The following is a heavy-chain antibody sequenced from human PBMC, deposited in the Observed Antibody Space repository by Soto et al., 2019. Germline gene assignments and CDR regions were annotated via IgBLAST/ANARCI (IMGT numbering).Heavy chain of an antibody. CDR3: AILTPITGVY. CDR2: IIPMFGII. V-gene: IGHV1-69*10. CDR1: GGSFSTYT. Sequence: GASVKVSCKVSGGSFSTYTLTWVRQTPGQGLEGMGGIIPMFGIINYAQKFQGRVTITADRSTTTACMELISLRSDDTAVYYCAILTPITGVYWGQGAQVTVSS. J-gene: IGHJ4*02. D-gene: IGHD5-12*01.